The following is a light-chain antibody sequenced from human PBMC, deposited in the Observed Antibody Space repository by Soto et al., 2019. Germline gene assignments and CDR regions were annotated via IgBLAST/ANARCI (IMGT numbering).Light chain of an antibody. J-gene: IGLJ1*01. CDR2: EVS. CDR1: RSDVGGYNY. CDR3: SSYTSSSTYV. V-gene: IGLV2-14*01. Sequence: QSVLTQPASVSGSPGQSITISCTGTRSDVGGYNYVSWYQQHPGKAPKLMIYEVSNRPSGVSNRFSGSKSGNTASLTISGLQAEDEAGYYCSSYTSSSTYVFGTGTKVTVL.